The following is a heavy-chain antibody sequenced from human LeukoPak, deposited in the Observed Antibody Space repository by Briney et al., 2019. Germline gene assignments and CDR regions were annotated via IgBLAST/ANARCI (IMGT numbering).Heavy chain of an antibody. CDR3: AREGCSGGGCYPSPPFDP. CDR2: ISAYNGNT. CDR1: GYTFTSYG. Sequence: ASVKVSCKASGYTFTSYGISWVRQAPGQGLEWMGWISAYNGNTNYAQKLQGRVTMTTDTSTSTAYMELRSLRSDDTAVYYCAREGCSGGGCYPSPPFDPWGQGTLVTVSS. V-gene: IGHV1-18*04. D-gene: IGHD2-15*01. J-gene: IGHJ5*02.